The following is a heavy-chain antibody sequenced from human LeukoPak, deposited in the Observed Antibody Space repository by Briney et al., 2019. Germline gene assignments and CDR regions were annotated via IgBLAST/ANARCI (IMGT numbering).Heavy chain of an antibody. Sequence: GGSLRLSYAASGFTLKNAWMSWVRQAPGKGLEWLGRIKRETDGGTIDYAAPVKGRFTISRDDSRNTLYLQMDSLKIEDTAVYYCTTDRYYDNSELQFQHWGQGTLVTVSS. CDR1: GFTLKNAW. CDR3: TTDRYYDNSELQFQH. D-gene: IGHD3-22*01. V-gene: IGHV3-15*01. CDR2: IKRETDGGTI. J-gene: IGHJ1*01.